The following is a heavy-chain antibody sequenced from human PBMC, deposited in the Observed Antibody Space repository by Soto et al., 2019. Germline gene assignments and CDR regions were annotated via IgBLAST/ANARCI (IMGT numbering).Heavy chain of an antibody. V-gene: IGHV4-59*01. CDR1: GVSISSYY. CDR3: ARVPRRSSSFYFDY. Sequence: SETLSLTCTVSGVSISSYYWSWIRQPPGKGLEWIGYIYYSGSTNYNPSLKSRVTISVDTSKNQFSLKLSSVTAADTAVYYCARVPRRSSSFYFDYWGQGTLVTVSS. D-gene: IGHD6-6*01. CDR2: IYYSGST. J-gene: IGHJ4*02.